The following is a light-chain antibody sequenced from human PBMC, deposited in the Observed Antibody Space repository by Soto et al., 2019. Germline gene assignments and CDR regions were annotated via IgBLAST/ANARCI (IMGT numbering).Light chain of an antibody. V-gene: IGLV2-8*01. CDR3: SSYAGSNYPYV. CDR1: SGDVGYYNY. CDR2: DVS. Sequence: QSVLTQAPSASGSPGQSVTIACTGSSGDVGYYNYVSWYQQPPGKAPKLLIYDVSKRPSGVPDRFSGSKSGNTASLTVSGLQAEDEGDYYCSSYAGSNYPYVFGTGTKVTVL. J-gene: IGLJ1*01.